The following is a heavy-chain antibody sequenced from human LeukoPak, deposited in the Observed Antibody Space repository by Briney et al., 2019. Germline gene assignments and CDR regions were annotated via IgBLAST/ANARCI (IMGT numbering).Heavy chain of an antibody. CDR3: ARRGRHYDFWSGYYKRKGYFDY. CDR2: IYYSGST. J-gene: IGHJ4*02. V-gene: IGHV4-39*01. D-gene: IGHD3-3*01. Sequence: PSETLSLTCTVSGGSISSSSYYWGWIRQPPGKGPEWIGSIYYSGSTYYNPSLKSRVTISVDTSKNQFSLKLSSVTAADTAVYYCARRGRHYDFWSGYYKRKGYFDYWRQGTLVTGSS. CDR1: GGSISSSSYY.